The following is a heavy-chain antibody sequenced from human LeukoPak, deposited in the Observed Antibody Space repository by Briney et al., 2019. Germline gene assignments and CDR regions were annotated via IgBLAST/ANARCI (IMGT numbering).Heavy chain of an antibody. Sequence: PGRSLRLSCVASGFSFRSYGMHWVRQAPGKGLEWVAVIWYDGSKKLYADSVKGRFTISRDDSKNTLYLQMNSLRAEDTAMYYCALLNPWDYWGRGTLVTVSS. J-gene: IGHJ4*02. CDR2: IWYDGSKK. CDR1: GFSFRSYG. V-gene: IGHV3-33*01. CDR3: ALLNPWDY.